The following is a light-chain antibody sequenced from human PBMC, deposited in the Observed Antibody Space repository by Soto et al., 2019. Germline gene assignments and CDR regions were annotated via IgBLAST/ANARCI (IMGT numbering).Light chain of an antibody. CDR1: CSDVGGYNY. Sequence: QSVLIQPPSASGSPGQSVTISCTGTCSDVGGYNYVSWYQQHPGKAPKLMIYEVSKRPSGVPDRFSGSKSGNTASLTVSGLQAEDEADYYCSSYAGSNIWVFGTGTKVTVL. CDR3: SSYAGSNIWV. J-gene: IGLJ1*01. V-gene: IGLV2-8*01. CDR2: EVS.